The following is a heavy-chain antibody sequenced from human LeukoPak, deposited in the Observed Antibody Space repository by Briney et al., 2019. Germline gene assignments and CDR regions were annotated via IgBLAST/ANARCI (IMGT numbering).Heavy chain of an antibody. CDR2: IRYDGSSK. J-gene: IGHJ4*02. Sequence: PGGSLRLSCAASGFTFSSYGMHWVRQSPGKGLEWVAFIRYDGSSKTYADSVKGRFTISRDNSKNTLYLQMNSLRPEDTAVYYCARGAIEVVKPIDYWGQGSLVTVSS. CDR1: GFTFSSYG. CDR3: ARGAIEVVKPIDY. V-gene: IGHV3-30*02. D-gene: IGHD3-22*01.